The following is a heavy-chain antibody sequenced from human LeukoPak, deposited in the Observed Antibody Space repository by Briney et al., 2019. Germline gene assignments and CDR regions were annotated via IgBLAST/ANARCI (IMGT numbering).Heavy chain of an antibody. Sequence: SETLSLTCTVSGGSISSYYWSWIRQSPGKGLEWIRYIYYSGSTNYNPSLKSRVTISVDTSKNQFSLKLSSVTAADTAVYYCARARGYSGYAYFDYWGQGTLVTVSS. V-gene: IGHV4-59*01. J-gene: IGHJ4*02. CDR3: ARARGYSGYAYFDY. CDR1: GGSISSYY. D-gene: IGHD5-12*01. CDR2: IYYSGST.